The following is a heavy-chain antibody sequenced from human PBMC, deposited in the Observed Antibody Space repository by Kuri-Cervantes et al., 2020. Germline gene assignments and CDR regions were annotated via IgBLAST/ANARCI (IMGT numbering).Heavy chain of an antibody. J-gene: IGHJ6*02. V-gene: IGHV1-2*02. CDR3: ASGYGSGSYHYYGMDV. CDR1: GYTFTGYY. D-gene: IGHD3-10*01. Sequence: ASVKVSCKASGYTFTGYYMHWVRQAPGQGLEWMGWINPNSGGTNYAQKLQGRVTMTTDTSTSKAYLELRSLRSDDTAVYYCASGYGSGSYHYYGMDVWGQGTTVTVSS. CDR2: INPNSGGT.